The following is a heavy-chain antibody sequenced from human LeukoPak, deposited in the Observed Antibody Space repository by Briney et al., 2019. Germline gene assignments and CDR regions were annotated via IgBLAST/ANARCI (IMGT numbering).Heavy chain of an antibody. D-gene: IGHD2-15*01. V-gene: IGHV4-59*08. Sequence: SETLSLTCAVYGGSFSGYYWSWIRQPPGKGLEWIGYIYYSGSTNYNPSLRSRVTISVDTSKNQFSLKLSSVTAADTAVYYCARHGEYCSGGSCYSLGWFDPWGQGTLVTVSS. CDR1: GGSFSGYY. J-gene: IGHJ5*02. CDR3: ARHGEYCSGGSCYSLGWFDP. CDR2: IYYSGST.